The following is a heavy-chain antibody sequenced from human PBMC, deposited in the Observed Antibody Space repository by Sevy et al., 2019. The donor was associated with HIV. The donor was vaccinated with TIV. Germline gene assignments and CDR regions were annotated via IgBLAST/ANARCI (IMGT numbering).Heavy chain of an antibody. CDR2: ISSNANDI. CDR1: GFTFTTYD. D-gene: IGHD3-22*01. J-gene: IGHJ5*02. CDR3: ARAGLGGFYSSLDR. Sequence: GGSLRLSCAASGFTFTTYDMTWVRQAPGKGLEWISYISSNANDIKYADSVKGRFTISRDNARNSLYLAMSSLRAEDTAVYYCARAGLGGFYSSLDRWGQGTLVTVSS. V-gene: IGHV3-48*03.